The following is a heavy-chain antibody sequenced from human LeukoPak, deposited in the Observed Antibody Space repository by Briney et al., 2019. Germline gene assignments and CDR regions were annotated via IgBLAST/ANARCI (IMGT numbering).Heavy chain of an antibody. CDR3: ARHKDCSGGSCYSRGSNWFDP. CDR1: GGSISSSSYY. Sequence: SETLFLTCTVSGGSISSSSYYWGWIRQPPGKGLEWIGSIYYSGSTYYNPSLKSRVTISVDTSKNQFSLKLSSVTAADTAVYYCARHKDCSGGSCYSRGSNWFDPWGQGTLVTVSS. D-gene: IGHD2-15*01. V-gene: IGHV4-39*01. J-gene: IGHJ5*02. CDR2: IYYSGST.